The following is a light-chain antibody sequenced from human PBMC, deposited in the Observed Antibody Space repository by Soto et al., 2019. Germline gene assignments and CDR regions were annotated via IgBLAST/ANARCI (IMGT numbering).Light chain of an antibody. CDR1: QSVSSSY. CDR2: SAS. V-gene: IGKV3-20*01. Sequence: EIVLTQSPGTLSLSPGERATLSCRASQSVSSSYFGWYQQKPGQAPRLLIYSASSRATGIPDRFSGSGSGTDFTFTISRLEPEDSAVYYCQQYGSSPQTFGQGTKVEIK. CDR3: QQYGSSPQT. J-gene: IGKJ1*01.